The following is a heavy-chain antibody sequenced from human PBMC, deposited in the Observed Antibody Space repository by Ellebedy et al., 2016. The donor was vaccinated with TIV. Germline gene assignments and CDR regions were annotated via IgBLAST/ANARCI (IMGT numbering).Heavy chain of an antibody. V-gene: IGHV3-7*01. CDR2: IKQDESEK. Sequence: GESLKISCAASGFSFRSYWMSWVRQAQGKGLEWVANIKQDESEKYYVDTVKGRSTISRDNAKNSLYLQMNSLSVEDTAVYYCARDGIPFDTWGRGTLVTVSS. CDR3: ARDGIPFDT. CDR1: GFSFRSYW. D-gene: IGHD1-1*01. J-gene: IGHJ2*01.